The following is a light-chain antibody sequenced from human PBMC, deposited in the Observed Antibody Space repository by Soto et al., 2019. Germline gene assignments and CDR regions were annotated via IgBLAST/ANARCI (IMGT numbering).Light chain of an antibody. Sequence: DIQMTQSPSSLSASVGDRFTITCRASQSIDSYLNWYQHHPGKAPKVLIYAACSLQSGVPSRFSGSGAGADCTLTISSLQPEDVATDYCQQSYTTPRTFGQGTKVDNK. CDR3: QQSYTTPRT. CDR1: QSIDSY. V-gene: IGKV1-39*01. J-gene: IGKJ1*01. CDR2: AAC.